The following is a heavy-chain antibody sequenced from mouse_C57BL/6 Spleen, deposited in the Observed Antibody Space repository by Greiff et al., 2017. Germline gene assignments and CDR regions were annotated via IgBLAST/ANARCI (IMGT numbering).Heavy chain of an antibody. J-gene: IGHJ1*03. Sequence: EVQLVESGGDLVKPGGSLKLSCAASGFTFSSYGMSWVRQTPDKRLEWVATISSGGSYTYYPDSVKGRFTISRDNAKNTLYLQMSSLKSEDTAMYYCARQGGEYYYGSSYGYWYFDVWGTGTTVTVSS. CDR3: ARQGGEYYYGSSYGYWYFDV. CDR2: ISSGGSYT. D-gene: IGHD1-1*01. V-gene: IGHV5-6*01. CDR1: GFTFSSYG.